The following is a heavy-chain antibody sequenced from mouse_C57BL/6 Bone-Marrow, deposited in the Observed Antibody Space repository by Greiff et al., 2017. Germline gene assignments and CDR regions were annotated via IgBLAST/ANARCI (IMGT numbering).Heavy chain of an antibody. D-gene: IGHD3-3*01. CDR3: ATLDRFAY. CDR1: GYTFTDYY. J-gene: IGHJ3*01. CDR2: INPYNGGT. V-gene: IGHV1-19*01. Sequence: VQLKESGPVLVKPGASVKMSCKASGYTFTDYYMNWVKQSHGKSLEWIGVINPYNGGTSYNQKFKGKATLTVDKSSSTAYMELNSLTSEDSAVYYCATLDRFAYWGQGTLVTVSA.